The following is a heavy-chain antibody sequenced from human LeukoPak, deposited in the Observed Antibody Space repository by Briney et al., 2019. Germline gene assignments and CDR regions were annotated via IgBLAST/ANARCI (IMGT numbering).Heavy chain of an antibody. D-gene: IGHD3-22*01. CDR1: GASTSSRGYY. CDR2: IYHTGTT. V-gene: IGHV4-31*03. J-gene: IGHJ4*02. CDR3: AGDLDFASGYYLHY. Sequence: SQTLSLTCTISGASTSSRGYYWTWVRQHSGKGLEWIWYIYHTGTTYYNPSLRSRITISMGTSKNQFSLKMTSMTAADTAVYYCAGDLDFASGYYLHYWGQGSLVTVSS.